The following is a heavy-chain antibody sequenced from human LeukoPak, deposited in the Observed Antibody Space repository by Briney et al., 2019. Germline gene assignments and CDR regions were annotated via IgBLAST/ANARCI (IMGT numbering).Heavy chain of an antibody. J-gene: IGHJ5*02. Sequence: QPGGSLKLSCAASGFTFSDSAIHWVRQASGKGLEWVGRIRDKGYGHATAYAASVKGSFTLSRDDSKNTAYLQMNSLKTEDTALYYCTTPNEGNWFDPWGQGTLVTVSS. CDR3: TTPNEGNWFDP. CDR1: GFTFSDSA. V-gene: IGHV3-73*01. D-gene: IGHD2-8*01. CDR2: IRDKGYGHAT.